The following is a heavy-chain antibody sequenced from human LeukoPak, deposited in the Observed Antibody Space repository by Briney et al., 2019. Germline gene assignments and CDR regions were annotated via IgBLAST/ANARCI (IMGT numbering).Heavy chain of an antibody. Sequence: ASVKVSCKASGGTFSSYAISWVRQAPGQGLEWMGRIIPILGIANYAQKFQGRVTITADKSTSTAYMELSSLRSEDTAVYYCARERDIVATIFDYWGQGTLVTVSS. V-gene: IGHV1-69*04. J-gene: IGHJ4*02. CDR3: ARERDIVATIFDY. CDR2: IIPILGIA. CDR1: GGTFSSYA. D-gene: IGHD5-12*01.